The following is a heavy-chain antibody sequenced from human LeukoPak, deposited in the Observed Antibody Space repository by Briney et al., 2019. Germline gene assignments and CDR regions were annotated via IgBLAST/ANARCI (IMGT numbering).Heavy chain of an antibody. CDR1: GGTFSSYA. V-gene: IGHV1-18*01. CDR3: ARDRYCSSTSCYRGRFDP. D-gene: IGHD2-2*01. J-gene: IGHJ5*02. Sequence: ASVKVSCKASGGTFSSYAISWVRQAPGQGLEWMGWISAYNGNTNYAQKLQGRVTMTTDTSTSTAYMELRSLRSDDTAVYYCARDRYCSSTSCYRGRFDPWGQGTLVTVSS. CDR2: ISAYNGNT.